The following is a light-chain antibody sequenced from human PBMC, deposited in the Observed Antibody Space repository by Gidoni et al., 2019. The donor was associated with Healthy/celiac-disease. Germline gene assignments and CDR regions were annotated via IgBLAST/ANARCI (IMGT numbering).Light chain of an antibody. CDR2: LGS. CDR3: MQALQTPRT. J-gene: IGKJ3*01. CDR1: QSLLHSNGYNY. Sequence: DIVMTQFPLSLPVTPGEPASISCRSSQSLLHSNGYNYWDWYLQKPGQSPQLLIYLGSNRASGVPDRFSGSGSGTDVTLKISKVEAEDVGVYYCMQALQTPRTFGPGTKVDIK. V-gene: IGKV2-28*01.